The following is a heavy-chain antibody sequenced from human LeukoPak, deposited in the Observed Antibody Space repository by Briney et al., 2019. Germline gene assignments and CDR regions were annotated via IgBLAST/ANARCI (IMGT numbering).Heavy chain of an antibody. J-gene: IGHJ4*02. D-gene: IGHD6-19*01. CDR2: ISSSSTYI. Sequence: GGSLRLSCAASGFTSSTYSMNWVRQAPGKGLEWVSSISSSSTYINYAASVTGRFTISRDNAKNSLYLQMNSLRAEHTAVYYCARDLNPGYSSGWYIASWGQGTLVTVSS. CDR1: GFTSSTYS. CDR3: ARDLNPGYSSGWYIAS. V-gene: IGHV3-21*01.